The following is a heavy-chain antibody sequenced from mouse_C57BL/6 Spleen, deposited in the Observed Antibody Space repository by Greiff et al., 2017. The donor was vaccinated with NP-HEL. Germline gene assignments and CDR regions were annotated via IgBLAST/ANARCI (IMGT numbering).Heavy chain of an antibody. CDR1: GYTFTDYY. Sequence: QVHVKQSGAELVRPGASVKLSCKASGYTFTDYYINWVKQRPGQGLEWIARIYPGSGNTYYNEKFKGKATLTAEKSSSTAYMQRSSLTSEDSAVYFCARDPSNYYLFDYWGQGTTLTVSS. CDR2: IYPGSGNT. CDR3: ARDPSNYYLFDY. D-gene: IGHD5-5*01. J-gene: IGHJ2*01. V-gene: IGHV1-76*01.